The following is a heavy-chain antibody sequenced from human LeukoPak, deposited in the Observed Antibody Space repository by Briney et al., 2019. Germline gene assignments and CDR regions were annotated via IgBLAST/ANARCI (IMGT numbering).Heavy chain of an antibody. CDR1: GGSFSGYY. Sequence: SETLSLTCAVYGGSFSGYYWSWIRQPLGKGLEWIGEINHSGSTNYNPSLKSRVTISVDTSKNQFSLKLSSVTAADTAVYYCARGVFITMVRGVNKRYGMDVWGQGTTVTVSS. CDR3: ARGVFITMVRGVNKRYGMDV. CDR2: INHSGST. D-gene: IGHD3-10*01. J-gene: IGHJ6*02. V-gene: IGHV4-34*01.